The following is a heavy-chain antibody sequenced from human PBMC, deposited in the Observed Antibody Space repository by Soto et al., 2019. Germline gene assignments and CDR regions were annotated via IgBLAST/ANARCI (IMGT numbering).Heavy chain of an antibody. D-gene: IGHD2-8*01. V-gene: IGHV3-11*01. J-gene: IGHJ4*02. Sequence: PGGSLRLSCAASGFTLIDSYMSWIRQAPGKGLEWIAYIRSSGTTIYYADSVKGRFTISRGSAKNSLYLQMNNLRADDTAVYYCARLGDCTPNTCYHYFDYWGQGALVTVSS. CDR2: IRSSGTTI. CDR1: GFTLIDSY. CDR3: ARLGDCTPNTCYHYFDY.